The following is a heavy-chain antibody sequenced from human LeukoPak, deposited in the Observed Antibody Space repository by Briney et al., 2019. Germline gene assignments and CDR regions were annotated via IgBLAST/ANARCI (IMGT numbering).Heavy chain of an antibody. V-gene: IGHV1-2*02. CDR1: AYTFTDYY. CDR3: GIKRIRGNPFDY. Sequence: ASVEVSCKAPAYTFTDYYVHWVRQAPGQGLEWMGWSHPSSGGAGYAQKFQGRVSMTGDTSISTAYMQLTRLTSDDTAVYFCGIKRIRGNPFDYWGQGTLVTVSS. J-gene: IGHJ4*02. CDR2: SHPSSGGA. D-gene: IGHD3-10*01.